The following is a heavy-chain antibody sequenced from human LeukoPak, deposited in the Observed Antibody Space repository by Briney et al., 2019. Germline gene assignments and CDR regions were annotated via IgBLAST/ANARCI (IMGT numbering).Heavy chain of an antibody. CDR1: GFTFSNYW. J-gene: IGHJ4*02. CDR2: MKEEGSEK. D-gene: IGHD4-11*01. Sequence: GGSLRLSCAASGFTFSNYWMSWVRQAPGKGLEWVANMKEEGSEKNYVDSVKGRFTISRDNAQDSLYLQMNSLRAEDTAVYYCARDRGYSNFDYWGQGTLVTVSS. V-gene: IGHV3-7*01. CDR3: ARDRGYSNFDY.